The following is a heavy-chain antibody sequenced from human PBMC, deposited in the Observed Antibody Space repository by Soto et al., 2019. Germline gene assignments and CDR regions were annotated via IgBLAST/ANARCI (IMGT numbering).Heavy chain of an antibody. CDR1: GFIVSNHY. Sequence: QMQLVESWGGLVEPGGSLRLSCEAAGFIVSNHYMSWIRQAPGKGLEWVSYVSRSGSTIYYADSVRGRLTISRDNSKNSLYLQMDSLRAEDTAMYDCGRDPELWDENVATRPSIYYYGMDVWGQGTTVTVYS. V-gene: IGHV3-11*01. J-gene: IGHJ6*02. CDR2: VSRSGSTI. D-gene: IGHD3-16*01. CDR3: GRDPELWDENVATRPSIYYYGMDV.